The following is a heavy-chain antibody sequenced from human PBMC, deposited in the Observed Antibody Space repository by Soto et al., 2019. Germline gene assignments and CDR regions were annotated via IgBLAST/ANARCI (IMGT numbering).Heavy chain of an antibody. CDR3: ARGRGLRGYYYGVDV. D-gene: IGHD3-10*01. Sequence: QITLKESGPALVKPTQTLTLTCTFSGFSLSTSGVGVAWIRQPPGKALEWLGIIYWDDDKHYSPSLRSRLSITKDPSNNQVVLTMTNMDPVDTATYYCARGRGLRGYYYGVDVWGQGTTVAVSS. V-gene: IGHV2-5*02. CDR1: GFSLSTSGVG. CDR2: IYWDDDK. J-gene: IGHJ6*02.